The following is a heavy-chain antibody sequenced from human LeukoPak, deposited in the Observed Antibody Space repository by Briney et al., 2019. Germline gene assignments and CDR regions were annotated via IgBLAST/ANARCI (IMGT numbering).Heavy chain of an antibody. CDR3: VRENYHDTSDDDTWFDP. CDR1: GGSINGYY. Sequence: AETLSLTCTVSGGSINGYYWSWIRHPPGKVLEWLGFFFYSWSTNYSPSLKGRVTISVDTSKNPFSLKLSSVTAADTAVSYCVRENYHDTSDDDTWFDPWGQGTLVTVSS. V-gene: IGHV4-59*01. D-gene: IGHD3-22*01. CDR2: FFYSWST. J-gene: IGHJ5*02.